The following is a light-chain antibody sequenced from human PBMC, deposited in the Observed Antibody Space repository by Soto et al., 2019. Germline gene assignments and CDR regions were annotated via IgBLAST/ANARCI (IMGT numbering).Light chain of an antibody. CDR2: EVS. V-gene: IGLV2-14*01. Sequence: QSALTQPASVSGSPGQSITISCTGTSSDGGGYNYVSLYQQHPGKAPKLMIYEVSNRPSGVSNRFSGSKSGNTASLTISGLKAEDEADYYCSSYTSSSTLVFGGGTKLTVL. CDR1: SSDGGGYNY. J-gene: IGLJ2*01. CDR3: SSYTSSSTLV.